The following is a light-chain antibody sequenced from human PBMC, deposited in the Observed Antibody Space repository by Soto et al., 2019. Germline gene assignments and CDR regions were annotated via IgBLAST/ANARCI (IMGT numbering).Light chain of an antibody. V-gene: IGKV1-9*01. CDR3: QKLAIYPRT. CDR2: AAS. Sequence: TQLTQSPSFLSASVGDRVTITCRASQDINSYLAWYQQKPGKAPNLLIYAASTVQSAVPSRFSGGGSGTEFTLTISSLQPEDCATYYCQKLAIYPRTFGQGTRV. J-gene: IGKJ1*01. CDR1: QDINSY.